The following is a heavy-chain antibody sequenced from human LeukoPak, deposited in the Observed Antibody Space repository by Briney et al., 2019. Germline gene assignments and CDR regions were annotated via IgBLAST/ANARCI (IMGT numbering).Heavy chain of an antibody. CDR1: GYTFIGYY. CDR2: INPNSGGT. CDR3: ARGYFDNYFDY. V-gene: IGHV1-2*02. Sequence: ASVKVSCKASGYTFIGYYMHWVRQAPGQGLEWMGWINPNSGGTNYAQKFQGRVTMTRDTSISTAYMELSSLRSDDTAVYYCARGYFDNYFDYWGQATLVTVSS. D-gene: IGHD3-22*01. J-gene: IGHJ4*02.